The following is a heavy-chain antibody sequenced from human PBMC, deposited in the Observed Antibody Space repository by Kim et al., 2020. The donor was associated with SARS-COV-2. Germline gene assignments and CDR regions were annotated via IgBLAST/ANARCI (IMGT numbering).Heavy chain of an antibody. D-gene: IGHD3-3*01. V-gene: IGHV1-8*01. J-gene: IGHJ5*02. Sequence: ASVKVSCKASGYTFTSYDINWVRQATGQGLEWMGWMNPNSGNTGYAQKFQGRVTMTRNTSISTAYMELSSLRSEDTAVYYCARSRRSLLRFLERGWFDPWGQGTLVTVSS. CDR3: ARSRRSLLRFLERGWFDP. CDR2: MNPNSGNT. CDR1: GYTFTSYD.